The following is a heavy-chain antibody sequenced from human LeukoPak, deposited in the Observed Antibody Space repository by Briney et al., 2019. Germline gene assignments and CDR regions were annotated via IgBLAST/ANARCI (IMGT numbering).Heavy chain of an antibody. V-gene: IGHV3-23*01. Sequence: GGSLRLSCAASGFTFSSYAMSWVRQAPGKGLEWVSAISGSGGSTYYADSVKGRFTISRDNSKNTLYLQMNSLRAEDTAVYYCAKDQVVVVRAASFDYWGQGTLVTVSS. D-gene: IGHD2-2*01. CDR1: GFTFSSYA. CDR3: AKDQVVVVRAASFDY. CDR2: ISGSGGST. J-gene: IGHJ4*02.